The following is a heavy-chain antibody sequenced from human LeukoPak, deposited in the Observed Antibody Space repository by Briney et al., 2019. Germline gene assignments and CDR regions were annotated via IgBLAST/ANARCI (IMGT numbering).Heavy chain of an antibody. D-gene: IGHD3-3*01. V-gene: IGHV1-2*02. CDR1: GYTFTGYY. CDR3: ARGEKTYYDFWSGYYTGTDIVDY. CDR2: INPNSGDT. J-gene: IGHJ4*02. Sequence: ASVKVSCKASGYTFTGYYMHWVRQSPGQGLEWMGWINPNSGDTNYAQKFQGRVTMTRDTSISTAYMELSRLRSDDTAVYYCARGEKTYYDFWSGYYTGTDIVDYWGQGTLVTVSS.